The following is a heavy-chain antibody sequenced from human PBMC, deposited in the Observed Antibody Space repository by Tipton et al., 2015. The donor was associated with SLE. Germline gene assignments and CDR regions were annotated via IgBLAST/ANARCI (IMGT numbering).Heavy chain of an antibody. CDR3: ARATQNFDL. V-gene: IGHV4-59*01. CDR2: IYYSGST. J-gene: IGHJ2*01. Sequence: TLSLTCTVSGGSISSYYWSWVRQPPGKGLEWIGYIYYSGSTNFNPSLKSRVTISVDTSKNQFSLKLSSVTAADTAVYYCARATQNFDLWGRGTLVTVSS. CDR1: GGSISSYY.